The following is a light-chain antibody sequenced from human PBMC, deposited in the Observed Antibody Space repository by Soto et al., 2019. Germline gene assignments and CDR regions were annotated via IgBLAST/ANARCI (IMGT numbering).Light chain of an antibody. J-gene: IGLJ1*01. CDR3: NSYTSSSXFV. Sequence: QSALTQPASVSGSPGQSITISCTGTSSDVGGYKYVSWYQHHPGKAPKLMIYEVTNRPSGVSNRFSGSKSGNTASLTISGLQAEDEADYYCNSYTSSSXFVFGTGT. CDR2: EVT. V-gene: IGLV2-14*01. CDR1: SSDVGGYKY.